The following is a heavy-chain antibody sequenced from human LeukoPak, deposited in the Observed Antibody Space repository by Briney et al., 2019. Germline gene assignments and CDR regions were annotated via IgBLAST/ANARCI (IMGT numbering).Heavy chain of an antibody. CDR2: ISSSSSYI. CDR1: GFTFSSYS. CDR3: ARSPFGEFYMDV. Sequence: PGGSLRLSCAASGFTFSSYSMNWVRQAPGKGLEWVSSISSSSSYIYYADSVKGRFTISRDNAKNSLYLQMNSLRAEDTAVYYCARSPFGEFYMDVWGKGTTVTVSS. V-gene: IGHV3-21*01. J-gene: IGHJ6*03. D-gene: IGHD3-10*01.